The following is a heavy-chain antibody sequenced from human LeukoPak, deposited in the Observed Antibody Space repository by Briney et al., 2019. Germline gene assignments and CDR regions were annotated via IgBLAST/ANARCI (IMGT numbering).Heavy chain of an antibody. Sequence: SETLSLTCAVYGGSFSGYYWSWIRQPPGKGLEWIGEINHSGSSNYNPSLKSRVTISVDTSKNQFSLKLSSVTAADTAVYYCARGPLRSGYYRPNWFDPWGQGTLVTVSS. V-gene: IGHV4-34*01. D-gene: IGHD3-3*01. CDR3: ARGPLRSGYYRPNWFDP. CDR1: GGSFSGYY. CDR2: INHSGSS. J-gene: IGHJ5*02.